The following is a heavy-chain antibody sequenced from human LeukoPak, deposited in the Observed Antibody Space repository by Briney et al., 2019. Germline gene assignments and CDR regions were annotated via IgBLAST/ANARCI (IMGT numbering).Heavy chain of an antibody. J-gene: IGHJ5*02. V-gene: IGHV1-18*01. CDR2: ISDYNGNT. Sequence: ASVKVSCKASGYTFTSFGISWVRQAPGQGLEWMGWISDYNGNTNYAQKLQGRVTMTTDTSTSTAYMELRSLRSDDTAVYYCARDLYRDSLPVSWFDPWGQGTLVTVSS. D-gene: IGHD4-11*01. CDR3: ARDLYRDSLPVSWFDP. CDR1: GYTFTSFG.